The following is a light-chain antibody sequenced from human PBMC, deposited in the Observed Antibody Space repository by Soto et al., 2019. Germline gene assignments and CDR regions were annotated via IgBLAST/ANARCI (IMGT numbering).Light chain of an antibody. V-gene: IGKV1-9*01. CDR3: QQLNSYLFT. CDR1: QGISSY. CDR2: AAS. Sequence: DIQLTQSPSVLSASVGDRVTITCRASQGISSYLAWYQQKPGKAPKLLIYAASTLQSGVPSRFSGSGSGTEFTLTISRLQHEDFATYFCQQLNSYLFTCGPGTKVDIK. J-gene: IGKJ3*01.